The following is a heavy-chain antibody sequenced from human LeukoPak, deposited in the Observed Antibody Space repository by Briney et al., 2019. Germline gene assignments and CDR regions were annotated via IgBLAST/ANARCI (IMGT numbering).Heavy chain of an antibody. CDR3: ARDRGTAMVIYYFDY. D-gene: IGHD5-18*01. CDR2: ISYDGSNK. Sequence: GGSLRLSCAASGFTFSSYAMHWVRQAPGKGLEWVAVISYDGSNKYYADSVKGRFTISRDNPKNTLYLQMNSLRAEDTAVYYCARDRGTAMVIYYFDYWAREPWSPSPQ. J-gene: IGHJ4*02. V-gene: IGHV3-30-3*01. CDR1: GFTFSSYA.